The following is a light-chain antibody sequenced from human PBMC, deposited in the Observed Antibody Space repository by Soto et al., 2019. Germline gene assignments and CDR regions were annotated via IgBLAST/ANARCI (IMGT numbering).Light chain of an antibody. CDR3: QQYGSSHT. CDR1: QSVTSTY. CDR2: GAS. V-gene: IGKV3-20*01. Sequence: EIVLTQSPGTLSLSPVERATLSCMASQSVTSTYLAWYQQKPGQAPRLLIHGASSRAIGIPDRFSGSVSGSDFILTINRLEPEDFAVYYCQQYGSSHTFGQGTRLEIK. J-gene: IGKJ5*01.